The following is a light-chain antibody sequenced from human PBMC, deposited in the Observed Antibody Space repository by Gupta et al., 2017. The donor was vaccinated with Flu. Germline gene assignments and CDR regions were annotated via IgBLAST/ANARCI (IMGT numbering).Light chain of an antibody. CDR3: MQATHRPHS. J-gene: IGKJ2*03. CDR1: QSLLHSDGNTH. CDR2: ASS. V-gene: IGKV2-24*01. Sequence: VLPQTPLYSPVTLGQQATISCRSSQSLLHSDGNTHLSWFHQRPGQPPRLLIYASSNRFSGVPDRFSGSGAGTDFTLKISRVEAEDVGVFYCMQATHRPHSFGQGTKLEIK.